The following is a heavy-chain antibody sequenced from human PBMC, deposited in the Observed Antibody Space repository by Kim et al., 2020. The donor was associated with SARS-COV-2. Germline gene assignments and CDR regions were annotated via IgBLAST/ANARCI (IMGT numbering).Heavy chain of an antibody. Sequence: SVKVSCKASGGTFSSYTISWVRQAPGQGLEWMGRIIPILGIANYAQKFQGRVTITADKSTSTAYMELSSLRSEDTAVYYCAMTRWLQFGAYYFDYWGQGTLVTVSS. D-gene: IGHD5-12*01. V-gene: IGHV1-69*02. CDR1: GGTFSSYT. CDR3: AMTRWLQFGAYYFDY. CDR2: IIPILGIA. J-gene: IGHJ4*02.